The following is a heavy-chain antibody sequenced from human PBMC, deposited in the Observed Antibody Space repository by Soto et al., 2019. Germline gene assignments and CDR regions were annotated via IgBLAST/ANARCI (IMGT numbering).Heavy chain of an antibody. CDR2: ISSSSSYI. J-gene: IGHJ4*02. V-gene: IGHV3-21*01. CDR3: ARDQPGYSYGYGLGY. Sequence: PGXSLLLSCAASGFTSSSYSMNCVRQAPVKGLEWVSSISSSSSYIYYADSVKGRFTISRDNAKNSLYLQMNSLRAEDTAVYYCARDQPGYSYGYGLGYWGQGTLVTVSS. D-gene: IGHD5-18*01. CDR1: GFTSSSYS.